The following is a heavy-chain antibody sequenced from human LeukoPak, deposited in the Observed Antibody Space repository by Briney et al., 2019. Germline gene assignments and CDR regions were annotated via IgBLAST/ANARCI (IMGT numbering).Heavy chain of an antibody. D-gene: IGHD6-13*01. CDR1: GYSFTSYW. CDR2: IYPGDSDT. V-gene: IGHV5-51*01. CDR3: ARPRIAAAGNVYYMDV. Sequence: GESLKISCKGSGYSFTSYWSGWVRQMPGKGLGGMGIIYPGDSDTRYSPSFQGQVNISADKSISTAYLQWSSLKDSDTAMYYCARPRIAAAGNVYYMDVWGKGTTVTVSS. J-gene: IGHJ6*03.